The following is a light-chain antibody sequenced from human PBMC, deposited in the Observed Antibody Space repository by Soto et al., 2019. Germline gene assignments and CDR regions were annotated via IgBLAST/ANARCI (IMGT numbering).Light chain of an antibody. CDR1: SSDIGAYNF. CDR2: DVS. Sequence: QSALTQPASVSGSPGQSITISCTGTSSDIGAYNFVSWYQQHPGKAPKLMIYDVSMRPSGVSNRFSGSKSGNTASLTISGLQAEDEADYYCCSYAGSSTYVFGTGTKVTVL. CDR3: CSYAGSSTYV. V-gene: IGLV2-23*02. J-gene: IGLJ1*01.